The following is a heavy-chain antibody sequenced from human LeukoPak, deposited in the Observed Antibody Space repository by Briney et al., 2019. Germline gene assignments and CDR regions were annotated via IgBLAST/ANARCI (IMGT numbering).Heavy chain of an antibody. Sequence: TSQTLSLTCTVSGGPISSGDYYWSWIRQPPGKGLEWIGYIYYSGSTYYNPSLKSRVTISVDTSKNQFSLKLSSVTAADTAVYYCAREGSGSYHNWFDPWGQGTLVTVSS. V-gene: IGHV4-30-4*08. CDR1: GGPISSGDYY. J-gene: IGHJ5*02. CDR2: IYYSGST. CDR3: AREGSGSYHNWFDP. D-gene: IGHD1-26*01.